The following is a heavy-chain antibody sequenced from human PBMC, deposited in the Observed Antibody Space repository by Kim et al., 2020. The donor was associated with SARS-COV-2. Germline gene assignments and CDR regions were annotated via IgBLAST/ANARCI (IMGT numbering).Heavy chain of an antibody. CDR2: IYYSGST. CDR3: ARSYYYDSEAYAFDI. CDR1: GGSISSYY. V-gene: IGHV4-59*01. Sequence: SETLSLTCTVSGGSISSYYWSWIRQPPGKGLEWIGYIYYSGSTNYNPSLKSRVTISVDTSKNQFSLKLSPVTAADTAVYYCARSYYYDSEAYAFDIWGQGTMVTVSS. D-gene: IGHD3-22*01. J-gene: IGHJ3*02.